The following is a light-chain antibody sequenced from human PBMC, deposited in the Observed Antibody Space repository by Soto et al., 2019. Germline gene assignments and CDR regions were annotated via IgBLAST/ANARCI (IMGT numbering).Light chain of an antibody. J-gene: IGLJ1*01. V-gene: IGLV2-14*01. CDR1: SSDVGSYNR. CDR2: EVT. Sequence: QSALTQPPSASGSPGQSVAISWTGTSSDVGSYNRVSWYQRHPGKAPKLIIYEVTDRPSGVSNRFSGSKSGNTASLTISGLQAEDEAEYYCSSYTNINTRACVFGTGTKVTVL. CDR3: SSYTNINTRACV.